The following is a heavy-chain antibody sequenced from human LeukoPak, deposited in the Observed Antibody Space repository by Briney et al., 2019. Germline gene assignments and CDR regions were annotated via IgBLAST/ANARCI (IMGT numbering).Heavy chain of an antibody. CDR2: ITGSGGRT. J-gene: IGHJ4*02. CDR3: AKEYTGTFSPSPSYFDN. D-gene: IGHD1-26*01. Sequence: GGSLRLSCAASGFTFSSYAMNWVRQAPGKGLEWVSAITGSGGRTYYADSVKGRFTISRDNSKNTLYLQMNSLRAEDTAIYYCAKEYTGTFSPSPSYFDNWGQGTLVTVSS. V-gene: IGHV3-23*01. CDR1: GFTFSSYA.